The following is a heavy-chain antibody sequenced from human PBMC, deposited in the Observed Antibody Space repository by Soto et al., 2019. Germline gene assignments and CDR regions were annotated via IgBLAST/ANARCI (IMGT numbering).Heavy chain of an antibody. D-gene: IGHD6-13*01. V-gene: IGHV3-74*01. CDR3: ERVDGLAAAGTY. J-gene: IGHJ4*02. CDR1: GFTFSSYW. CDR2: INSDGSNT. Sequence: GGSLRLSCAATGFTFSSYWMHWVRQAPGKGLVWVSRINSDGSNTRYADSVKGRFTISRDNAKNTLYLQMNSLRAEDTAVYFCERVDGLAAAGTYWGQGTLFTISS.